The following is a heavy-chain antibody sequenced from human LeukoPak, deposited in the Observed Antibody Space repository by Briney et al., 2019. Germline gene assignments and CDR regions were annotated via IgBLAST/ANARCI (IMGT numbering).Heavy chain of an antibody. CDR2: IYYSGST. CDR1: GGSISSYY. CDR3: AREKKRYYYDSSGYQGGFDY. J-gene: IGHJ4*02. V-gene: IGHV4-59*01. Sequence: PSETLSLTCTVSGGSISSYYWSWIRQPPGKGLEWIGYIYYSGSTNYNPSLKSRVTISVDTSKSQFSLKLSSVTAADTAVYYCAREKKRYYYDSSGYQGGFDYWGQGTLVTVSS. D-gene: IGHD3-22*01.